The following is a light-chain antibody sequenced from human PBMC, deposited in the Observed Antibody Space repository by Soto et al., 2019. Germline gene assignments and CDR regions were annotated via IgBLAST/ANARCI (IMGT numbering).Light chain of an antibody. J-gene: IGLJ2*01. CDR3: TSYTSTNTVV. V-gene: IGLV1-40*01. CDR2: DTT. CDR1: HSDIGAGYG. Sequence: QSVLTQPPSVTGAPGQRVTISCTGSHSDIGAGYGVHWYQQFPHSAPKLLIYDTTNRPSGVPDRFSGSRSGTSASLAITGLQTEDEADYYCTSYTSTNTVVFGGGTKVTVL.